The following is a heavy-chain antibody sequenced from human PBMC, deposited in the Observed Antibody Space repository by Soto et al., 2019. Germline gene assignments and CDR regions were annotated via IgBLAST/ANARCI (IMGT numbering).Heavy chain of an antibody. Sequence: ASVKVSCKASGYTFTSYAMHWVRQAPGQRLEWMGWINAGNGNTKYSQKFQGRVTITRDTSASTAYMELSSLRSEDTAVYYCARGLTVYYDLWSGYYYLGWFDPWGQGTLVTVSS. CDR3: ARGLTVYYDLWSGYYYLGWFDP. V-gene: IGHV1-3*01. D-gene: IGHD3-3*01. CDR1: GYTFTSYA. CDR2: INAGNGNT. J-gene: IGHJ5*02.